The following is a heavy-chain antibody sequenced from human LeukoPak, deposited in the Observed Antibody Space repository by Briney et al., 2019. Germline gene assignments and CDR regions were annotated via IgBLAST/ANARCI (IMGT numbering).Heavy chain of an antibody. CDR3: ARRLWFGELLSWFDP. D-gene: IGHD3-10*01. V-gene: IGHV4-34*01. CDR2: INHSGST. J-gene: IGHJ5*02. Sequence: LETLSLTCAVYGGSFSGYYWSWIRQPPGKGLEWIGEINHSGSTNYNPSLKSRVTISVDTSKNQFSPKLSSVTAADTAVYYCARRLWFGELLSWFDPWGQGTLVTVSS. CDR1: GGSFSGYY.